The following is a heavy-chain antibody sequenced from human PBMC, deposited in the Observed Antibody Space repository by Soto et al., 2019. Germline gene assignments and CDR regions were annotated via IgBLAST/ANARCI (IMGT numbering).Heavy chain of an antibody. D-gene: IGHD3-3*01. CDR3: AKDTLTIFGVVHELYPMDV. CDR1: RLSFGSFA. V-gene: IGHV3-30-3*01. J-gene: IGHJ6*02. CDR2: ISYDGSKK. Sequence: QVQLVESGGGVAQPGRSLRLSCAASRLSFGSFAVHWVRQAPGKGLEWVAVISYDGSKKYYADSVKGRFTISRDNSKSTLYLQMNSLRVEDTALYSCAKDTLTIFGVVHELYPMDVWGQGTTVTVSS.